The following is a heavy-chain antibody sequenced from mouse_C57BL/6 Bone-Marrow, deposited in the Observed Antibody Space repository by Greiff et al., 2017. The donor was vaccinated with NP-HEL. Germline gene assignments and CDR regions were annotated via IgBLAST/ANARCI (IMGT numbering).Heavy chain of an antibody. D-gene: IGHD3-2*02. J-gene: IGHJ3*01. Sequence: EVKLVESGPELVKPGASVKISCKASGYSFTGYYMNWVKQSPEKSLEWIGEINPSTGGTTYNQKFKAKATLTVDKSSSTAYMQLKSLTSEDSAVYYCARETAQATYWGQGTLVTVSA. V-gene: IGHV1-42*01. CDR1: GYSFTGYY. CDR3: ARETAQATY. CDR2: INPSTGGT.